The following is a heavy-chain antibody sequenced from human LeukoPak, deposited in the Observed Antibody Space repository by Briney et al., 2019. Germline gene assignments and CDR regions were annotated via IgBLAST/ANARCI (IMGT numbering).Heavy chain of an antibody. Sequence: SETLSLTCTVSGDSINTDDYYWSWIRQPPGKGLEWIGYYNYYSGSAYYNPSLKSRVTISVDTSKNQFSLKLSSVTAADTAVYYCARGSGRSYYFDYWGQGTLVTVSS. CDR1: GDSINTDDYY. D-gene: IGHD1-26*01. CDR3: ARGSGRSYYFDY. V-gene: IGHV4-30-4*08. J-gene: IGHJ4*02. CDR2: NYYSGSA.